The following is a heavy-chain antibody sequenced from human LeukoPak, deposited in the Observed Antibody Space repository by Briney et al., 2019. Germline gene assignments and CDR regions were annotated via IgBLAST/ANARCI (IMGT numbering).Heavy chain of an antibody. J-gene: IGHJ3*02. V-gene: IGHV4-30-2*01. CDR1: GGSISSGGYY. D-gene: IGHD3-3*01. CDR3: ARPGGSFWGGGSYAFDI. Sequence: PSQTLSLTCTVSGGSISSGGYYWSWIRQPPGKGLEWIGYIYHSGSTYYNPSLKSRVTISVDRSKNQFSLKLSSVTAADTAVYYCARPGGSFWGGGSYAFDIWGQGTAVTVSS. CDR2: IYHSGST.